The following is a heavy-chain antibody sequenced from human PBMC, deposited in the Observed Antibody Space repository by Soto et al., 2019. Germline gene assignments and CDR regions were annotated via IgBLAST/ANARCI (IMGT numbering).Heavy chain of an antibody. D-gene: IGHD1-1*01. CDR2: IRSKANSYAT. CDR1: GFTFSGSA. V-gene: IGHV3-73*01. Sequence: GGSLRLSCAASGFTFSGSAMHWVRQASGKGLEWVGRIRSKANSYATAYAASVKGRFTISRDDSKNTAYLQMNSLKTEDTAVYYCTRPHSYRSHADGADLPGNYYYYYYMDVWGKGTTVTVSS. CDR3: TRPHSYRSHADGADLPGNYYYYYYMDV. J-gene: IGHJ6*03.